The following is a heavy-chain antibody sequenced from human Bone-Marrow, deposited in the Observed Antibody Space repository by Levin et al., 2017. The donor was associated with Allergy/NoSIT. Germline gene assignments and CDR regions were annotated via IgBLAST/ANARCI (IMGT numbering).Heavy chain of an antibody. Sequence: GESLKISCAASGFTFSSYAMHWVRQAPGKGLEWVAVISYDGSNKYYADSVKGRFTISRDNSKNTLYLQMNSLRAEDTAVYYCARDPYYDSSGYSGMKFDYWGQGTLVTVSS. V-gene: IGHV3-30-3*01. CDR2: ISYDGSNK. CDR3: ARDPYYDSSGYSGMKFDY. CDR1: GFTFSSYA. D-gene: IGHD3-22*01. J-gene: IGHJ4*02.